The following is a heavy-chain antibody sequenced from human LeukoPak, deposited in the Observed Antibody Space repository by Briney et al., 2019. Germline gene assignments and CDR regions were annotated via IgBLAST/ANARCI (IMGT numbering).Heavy chain of an antibody. CDR3: ARGTTLTEYGDNFDY. Sequence: LGESLKISCKGSGYSFTSYWIGWVRQMPGKGLEWMGIIYPGDSDTRYSPSFQGQVTISADKSISTAYLQWGSLKASDTAMYYCARGTTLTEYGDNFDYWGQGTLVTVSS. D-gene: IGHD3-10*01. CDR2: IYPGDSDT. CDR1: GYSFTSYW. J-gene: IGHJ4*02. V-gene: IGHV5-51*01.